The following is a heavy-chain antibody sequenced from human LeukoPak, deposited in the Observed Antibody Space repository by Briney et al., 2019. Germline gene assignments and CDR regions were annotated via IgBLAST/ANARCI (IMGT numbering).Heavy chain of an antibody. V-gene: IGHV3-7*01. CDR3: GGFEYEAGLGW. CDR2: IKPDGSET. Sequence: GGSLRLSCAASGFMFNDYWMMWVRQAPGEGLEWVANIKPDGSETYYMGSVRGRFTISRDNAKNLLYLQMNNLRGEDTAVYYCGGFEYEAGLGWWGQGALVAVST. J-gene: IGHJ4*02. D-gene: IGHD6-19*01. CDR1: GFMFNDYW.